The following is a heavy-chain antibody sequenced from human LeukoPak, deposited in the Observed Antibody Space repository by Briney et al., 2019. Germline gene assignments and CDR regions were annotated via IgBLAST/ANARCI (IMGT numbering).Heavy chain of an antibody. CDR1: GGSFGNYY. CDR3: ARQPLNCSSSSCYAFDV. CDR2: IFYSGDT. Sequence: SETLSLTCTVSGGSFGNYYWTWIRQSPGRGLEWIGYIFYSGDTNYNPSLKSRVTMSLDTSKNQFSLRLNSVTAADTAVYYCARQPLNCSSSSCYAFDVWGQDRMVTVSS. D-gene: IGHD2-2*01. J-gene: IGHJ3*01. V-gene: IGHV4-59*01.